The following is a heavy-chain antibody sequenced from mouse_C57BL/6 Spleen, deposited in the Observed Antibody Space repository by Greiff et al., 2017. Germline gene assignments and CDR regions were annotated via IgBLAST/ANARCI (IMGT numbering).Heavy chain of an antibody. CDR3: ANCYYSNYVGFDY. CDR2: IYPGSGST. J-gene: IGHJ2*01. D-gene: IGHD2-5*01. CDR1: GYTFTSYW. V-gene: IGHV1-55*01. Sequence: LQQPGAELVKPGASVKMSCKASGYTFTSYWITWVKQRPGQGLEWIGDIYPGSGSTNYNEKFKSKATLTVDTSSSTAYMQLSSLTSEDSAVYYGANCYYSNYVGFDYWGQGTTLTVSS.